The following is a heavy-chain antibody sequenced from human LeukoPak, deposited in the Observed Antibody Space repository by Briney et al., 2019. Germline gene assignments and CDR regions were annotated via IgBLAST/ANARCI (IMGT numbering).Heavy chain of an antibody. V-gene: IGHV4-30-2*01. CDR1: GGSISSGLYS. Sequence: SETLSLTCDVSGGSISSGLYSWSWIRQPLGKGLEWIGYIYHTGSTYYNPSLKSRVTISVDTSKNQFSLRLSSVTAADTAVCYCARLQYCSGTSCYWFDPWGQGTLVTVSS. CDR3: ARLQYCSGTSCYWFDP. CDR2: IYHTGST. J-gene: IGHJ5*02. D-gene: IGHD2-2*01.